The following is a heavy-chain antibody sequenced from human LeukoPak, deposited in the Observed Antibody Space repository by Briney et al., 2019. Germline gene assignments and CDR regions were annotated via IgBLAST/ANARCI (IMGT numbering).Heavy chain of an antibody. CDR2: IYYSGST. CDR3: ARSYYDFWSGPIYFDY. J-gene: IGHJ4*02. D-gene: IGHD3-3*01. CDR1: GGSISSSSYY. Sequence: PSETLSLTCTVSGGSISSSSYYWGWIRQPPGKGLEWIGSIYYSGSTYYNPSLKSRVTISVDTSKNQFSLKLSSVTAADTAVYYCARSYYDFWSGPIYFDYWGQGTLVTVSS. V-gene: IGHV4-39*01.